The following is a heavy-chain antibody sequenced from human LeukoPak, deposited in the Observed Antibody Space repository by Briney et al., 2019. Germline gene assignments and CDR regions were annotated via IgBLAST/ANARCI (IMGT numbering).Heavy chain of an antibody. CDR2: IWSNGINK. Sequence: GGSLRLSCAASGFTFSSYGMHWVRQAPGKGLEWVAVIWSNGINKYYGESVKGRFTISRDNSKNTLYLQLNSLRAEDTALYYCAKERSPFAGFDYWGQGTLVTVSS. J-gene: IGHJ4*02. D-gene: IGHD3-10*01. V-gene: IGHV3-33*06. CDR1: GFTFSSYG. CDR3: AKERSPFAGFDY.